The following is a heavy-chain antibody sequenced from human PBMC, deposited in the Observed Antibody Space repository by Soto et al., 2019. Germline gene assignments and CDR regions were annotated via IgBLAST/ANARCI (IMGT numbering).Heavy chain of an antibody. J-gene: IGHJ4*02. CDR1: GFSFSSYG. V-gene: IGHV3-30*18. D-gene: IGHD1-1*01. Sequence: QVQLVESGGGVVQPGRSLRLSCAASGFSFSSYGMHWVRQAPGKGLEWVSMISYDGTDEYYAESVKGRFTISRDNSKNSVYLQMNSRRHEETDVYYCEKQESDCNDPFDYWGQGNLVNVSS. CDR2: ISYDGTDE. CDR3: EKQESDCNDPFDY.